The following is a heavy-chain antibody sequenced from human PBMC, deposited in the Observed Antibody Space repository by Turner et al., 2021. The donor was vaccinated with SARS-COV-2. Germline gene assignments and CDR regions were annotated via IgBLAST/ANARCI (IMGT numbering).Heavy chain of an antibody. J-gene: IGHJ5*02. CDR3: ARELTNNWFHP. CDR2: IYYRGST. CDR1: GASINSYY. D-gene: IGHD3-10*01. V-gene: IGHV4-59*01. Sequence: QLQLQESGPGLVKPSETLSLTCTVSGASINSYYWAWIRQPPGKRLEWIGYIYYRGSTNYNPSLKSRVTISVDTSKNQFSLKLTSVTAADTALYYCARELTNNWFHPWGQGTLVTVSS.